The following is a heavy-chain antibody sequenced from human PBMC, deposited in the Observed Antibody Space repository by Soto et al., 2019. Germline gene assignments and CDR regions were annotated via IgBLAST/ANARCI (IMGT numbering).Heavy chain of an antibody. CDR3: ARARNTIVVVPAANYGMDV. Sequence: ASVKVSCKASGYTFTGYYMHWVRQAPGQGLEWMGWINPNSGGTNYAQKFQGWVTMTRDTSISSADMELSRLRSDDTAVYYCARARNTIVVVPAANYGMDVWGQGTTVTVSS. V-gene: IGHV1-2*04. D-gene: IGHD2-2*01. J-gene: IGHJ6*02. CDR2: INPNSGGT. CDR1: GYTFTGYY.